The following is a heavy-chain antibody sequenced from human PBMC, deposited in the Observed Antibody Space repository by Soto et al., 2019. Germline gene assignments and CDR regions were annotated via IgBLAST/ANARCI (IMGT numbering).Heavy chain of an antibody. J-gene: IGHJ6*02. CDR3: ARPTYYYDSSGPIENYYYYGMDV. CDR2: IYPGDSDT. D-gene: IGHD3-22*01. Sequence: GESLKISCKGSGYSFTSYWIGWVRQMPGKGLEWMGIIYPGDSDTRYSPSFQGQVTISADKSISTAYLQWSSLKASDTAMYYCARPTYYYDSSGPIENYYYYGMDVWGQGTTLTVSS. CDR1: GYSFTSYW. V-gene: IGHV5-51*01.